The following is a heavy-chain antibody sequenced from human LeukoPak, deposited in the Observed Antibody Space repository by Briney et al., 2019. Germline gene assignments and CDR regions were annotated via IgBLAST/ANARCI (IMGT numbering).Heavy chain of an antibody. CDR3: AQDRASIEFYF. CDR1: VFTLKKYG. D-gene: IGHD2/OR15-2a*01. CDR2: ISSGGGKT. J-gene: IGHJ4*02. V-gene: IGHV3-23*01. Sequence: PGRALRLSCAASVFTLKKYGMNSVRQPPGKGLEGVAGISSGGGKTYYADSVRDRFTISIDSSNNKMSLEMNSTRVEDTAVYYCAQDRASIEFYFWGQGTLVTVSS.